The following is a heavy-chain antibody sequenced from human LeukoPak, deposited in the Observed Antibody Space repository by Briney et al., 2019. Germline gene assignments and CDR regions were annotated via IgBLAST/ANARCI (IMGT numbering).Heavy chain of an antibody. CDR1: GAPISNYY. V-gene: IGHV4-4*07. J-gene: IGHJ4*02. Sequence: SETLSLTCTVSGAPISNYYWSWIRQPAGKGLEWIGRVYTSGSTNYNPSFRSRVTMSVDKSKNQLSLKLTSVTAADTAVYYCAGRDYWGQGTPVTVSS. CDR3: AGRDY. CDR2: VYTSGST.